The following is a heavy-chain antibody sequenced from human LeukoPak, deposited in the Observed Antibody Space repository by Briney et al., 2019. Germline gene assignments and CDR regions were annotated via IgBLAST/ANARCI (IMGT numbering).Heavy chain of an antibody. CDR1: GGSISSYY. J-gene: IGHJ4*02. CDR2: IYYSGST. Sequence: SETLSLTCTISGGSISSYYWSWLRQPPGKGLEWIGYIYYSGSTNYNPSLKSRVTISVDTSKNQFSLKLSSVTAADTAVYYCARGGWYYYFDYWGQGTLVTVSS. D-gene: IGHD6-19*01. CDR3: ARGGWYYYFDY. V-gene: IGHV4-59*01.